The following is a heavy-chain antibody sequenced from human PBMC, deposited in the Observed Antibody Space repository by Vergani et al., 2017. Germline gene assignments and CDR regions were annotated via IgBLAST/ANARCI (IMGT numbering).Heavy chain of an antibody. D-gene: IGHD3-3*01. CDR2: IIPIFGTA. CDR1: GGTFSSYA. J-gene: IGHJ6*03. V-gene: IGHV1-69*01. Sequence: QVQLVQSGAEVKKPGSSVKVSCKASGGTFSSYAISWVRQAPGQGLEWMGGIIPIFGTANYAQKFQGRVTITADESTSTAYMELSSLRSEDTAVYYCVGGSRTHAEKKKRVYYYYMDVWGKGTTVTVSS. CDR3: VGGSRTHAEKKKRVYYYYMDV.